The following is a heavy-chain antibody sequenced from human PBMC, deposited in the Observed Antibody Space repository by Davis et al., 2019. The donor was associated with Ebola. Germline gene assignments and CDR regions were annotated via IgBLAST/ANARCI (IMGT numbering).Heavy chain of an antibody. CDR1: GFTFDDYT. Sequence: GGSLRLSCAASGFTFDDYTMHWVRQAPGKGLEWVSLISWDGGSTYYADSVKGRFTISRDNSKNSLYLQMNSLRTEDTALYYCAKDQSQSYDFWSGYLDYWGQGTLVTVSS. D-gene: IGHD3-3*01. V-gene: IGHV3-43*01. J-gene: IGHJ4*02. CDR3: AKDQSQSYDFWSGYLDY. CDR2: ISWDGGST.